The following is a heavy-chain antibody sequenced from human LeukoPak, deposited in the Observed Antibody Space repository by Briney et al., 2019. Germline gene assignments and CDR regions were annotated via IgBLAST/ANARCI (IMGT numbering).Heavy chain of an antibody. Sequence: SQTLSLTCAISGDIVSSNSVTWNWIRKPPSRDLEWLGRTYYRSTWYNDYAVSVRGRITVNPDTSKNQFSLHLNSVTPEDTAVYYCARRLTQYDCFDPWGQGILVTVSS. CDR1: GDIVSSNSVT. J-gene: IGHJ5*02. CDR2: TYYRSTWYN. CDR3: ARRLTQYDCFDP. V-gene: IGHV6-1*01. D-gene: IGHD2-2*01.